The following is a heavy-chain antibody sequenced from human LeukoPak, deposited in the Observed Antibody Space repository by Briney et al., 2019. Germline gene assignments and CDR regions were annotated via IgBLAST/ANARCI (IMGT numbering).Heavy chain of an antibody. CDR3: SPSGRYSLIGFLDF. Sequence: KPGGSLRLSCGTSGFTLSTYSMNWVRQAPGKRLEWVSSISSSSSYIYYGDSVKGRFTISRDNARNSLYLEMNSLRAEDTAVYARSPSGRYSLIGFLDFWGQGTLVTVSS. V-gene: IGHV3-21*01. D-gene: IGHD1-26*01. CDR1: GFTLSTYS. J-gene: IGHJ4*02. CDR2: ISSSSSYI.